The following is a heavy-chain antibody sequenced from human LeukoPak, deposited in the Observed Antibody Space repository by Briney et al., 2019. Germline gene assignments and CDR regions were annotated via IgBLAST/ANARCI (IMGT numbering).Heavy chain of an antibody. CDR2: VSYDETNK. V-gene: IGHV3-30-3*01. D-gene: IGHD2-2*01. J-gene: IGHJ6*02. CDR1: ASTFSNDA. CDR3: ASAFGCSGTSCPARWGYYYYAMDV. Sequence: HPGGSLRLSCAAAASTFSNDAIHWVRQAPGKGLEWVAVVSYDETNKYYADSVKGRFTISRDNSKNTGYLQMSSLRAEDTPMYYCASAFGCSGTSCPARWGYYYYAMDVWGQGTTVTVSS.